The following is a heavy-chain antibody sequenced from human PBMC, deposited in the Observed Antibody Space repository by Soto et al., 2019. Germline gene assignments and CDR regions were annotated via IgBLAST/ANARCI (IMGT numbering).Heavy chain of an antibody. D-gene: IGHD6-13*01. CDR1: GFTLSSYW. J-gene: IGHJ5*01. CDR3: AGLGGIKASGDEVP. V-gene: IGHV3-74*01. CDR2: IESDGSKT. Sequence: EVQLVESGGGLVQPGGSLRLSCAASGFTLSSYWMNWVRQAPGKGLVWVSRIESDGSKTAYADSVKGRFTISRDNAKNTLKLQMNILRAENTAVYYCAGLGGIKASGDEVPWGRGTLVTVSS.